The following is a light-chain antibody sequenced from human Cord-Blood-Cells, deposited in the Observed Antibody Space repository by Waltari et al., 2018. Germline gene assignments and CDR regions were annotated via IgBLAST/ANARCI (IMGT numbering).Light chain of an antibody. J-gene: IGLJ2*01. V-gene: IGLV2-11*01. Sequence: QSALTQPRSVSGSPGQSVNISCTGTSSDVGGYNHVYWYQQPPGKASKRMIYDVSKRPSGVHDRFSGSKSGNTASLTISGLQAEDEADYYCCSYAGSYTYVVFGGGTKLTVL. CDR1: SSDVGGYNH. CDR3: CSYAGSYTYVV. CDR2: DVS.